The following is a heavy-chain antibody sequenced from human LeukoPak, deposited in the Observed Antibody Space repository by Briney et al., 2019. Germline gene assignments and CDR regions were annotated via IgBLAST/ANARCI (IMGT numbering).Heavy chain of an antibody. V-gene: IGHV4-39*07. CDR1: GGSISSSSYY. D-gene: IGHD3-10*01. CDR2: IYYSGST. J-gene: IGHJ4*02. Sequence: SETLSLTCTVSGGSISSSSYYWGWIRQPPGKGLEWIGSIYYSGSTYYNPSLKSRVTISVDTSKNQFSLKLSSVTAADTAVYYCARDNYGSGSYYLYYFDYWGQGTLVTVSS. CDR3: ARDNYGSGSYYLYYFDY.